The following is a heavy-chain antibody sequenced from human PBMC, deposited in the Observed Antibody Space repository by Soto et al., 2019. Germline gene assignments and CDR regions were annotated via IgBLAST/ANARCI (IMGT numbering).Heavy chain of an antibody. CDR1: GGSISSSNW. Sequence: QVQLQESGPGLVKPSGTLSLTCAVSGGSISSSNWWSWVRQPPGKGLEWIGEIYHSGSTNYNPSLKSRVTISVDKSKNQFSLKLSSVTAADTAVYYCARVPYYYDSSGARGYFDYWGQGTLVTVSS. CDR3: ARVPYYYDSSGARGYFDY. V-gene: IGHV4-4*02. J-gene: IGHJ4*02. CDR2: IYHSGST. D-gene: IGHD3-22*01.